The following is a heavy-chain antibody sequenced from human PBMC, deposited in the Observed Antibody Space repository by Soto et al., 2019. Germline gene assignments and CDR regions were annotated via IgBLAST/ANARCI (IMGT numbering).Heavy chain of an antibody. CDR2: IDPSDSYT. V-gene: IGHV5-10-1*01. D-gene: IGHD1-1*01. Sequence: GESLKISCKVSGYSFTSYWISWVRQMPGKVLEWMGRIDPSDSYTNYSPSFQGHVTISADKSISTAYLQWSSLKASDTAMYYCARTAVLEMPTIDLDYWGQRTLVTLSS. J-gene: IGHJ4*02. CDR1: GYSFTSYW. CDR3: ARTAVLEMPTIDLDY.